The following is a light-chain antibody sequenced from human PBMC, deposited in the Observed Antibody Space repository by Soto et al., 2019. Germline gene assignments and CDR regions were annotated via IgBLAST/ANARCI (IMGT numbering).Light chain of an antibody. CDR1: QTISSW. V-gene: IGKV1-5*03. Sequence: DIQMTQSPSTLSGSVGDRVTITCRASQTISSWLAWYQQKPGKAPKLLIYKASTLKSGVPSRFSGSGSGTESSLTISSLQPDDFAIYYCQQYKAYPYTFGQGTRLEIK. CDR2: KAS. CDR3: QQYKAYPYT. J-gene: IGKJ5*01.